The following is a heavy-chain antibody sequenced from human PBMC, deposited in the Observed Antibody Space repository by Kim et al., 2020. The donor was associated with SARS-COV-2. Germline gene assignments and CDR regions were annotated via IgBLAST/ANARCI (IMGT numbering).Heavy chain of an antibody. D-gene: IGHD3-3*01. CDR2: ISSSSSYI. CDR1: GFTFSSYS. Sequence: GGSLRLSCAASGFTFSSYSMNWVRQAPGKGLEWVSSISSSSSYIYYADSVKGRFTISRDNAKNSLYLQMNSLRAEDTAVYYCARSNFGVVITNYYYYYGMDVWGQGTTVTVSS. V-gene: IGHV3-21*01. J-gene: IGHJ6*02. CDR3: ARSNFGVVITNYYYYYGMDV.